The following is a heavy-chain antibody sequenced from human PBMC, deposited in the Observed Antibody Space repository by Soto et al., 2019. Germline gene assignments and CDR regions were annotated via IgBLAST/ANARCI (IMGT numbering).Heavy chain of an antibody. Sequence: EVQLLESGGGLVQPGGSLRLSCAASGLTFSSYAMSWVRQAPGKGLEWVSGISGSGSSTYYADSVKGRFTISRDNSKKTQWVEVDGLEAGGTAVCYCAKDATLMRCPVGESDRGWFDPWGQGTLVTVSS. CDR3: AKDATLMRCPVGESDRGWFDP. CDR2: ISGSGSST. D-gene: IGHD3-16*01. J-gene: IGHJ5*02. CDR1: GLTFSSYA. V-gene: IGHV3-23*01.